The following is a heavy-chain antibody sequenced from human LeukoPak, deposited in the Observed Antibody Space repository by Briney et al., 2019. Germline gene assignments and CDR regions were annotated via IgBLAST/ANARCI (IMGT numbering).Heavy chain of an antibody. J-gene: IGHJ6*03. CDR3: ARIPLLRFLGYYYYYYMDV. Sequence: PSETLSLTCAVYGGSFSGYYWSWIRQPPGKGLEWIGEINHSGSTNYNPSLKSRVTISVDTSKNQFSLKLSSVTAADTAVYYCARIPLLRFLGYYYYYYMDVWGKGTTVTVSS. D-gene: IGHD3-3*01. CDR1: GGSFSGYY. CDR2: INHSGST. V-gene: IGHV4-34*01.